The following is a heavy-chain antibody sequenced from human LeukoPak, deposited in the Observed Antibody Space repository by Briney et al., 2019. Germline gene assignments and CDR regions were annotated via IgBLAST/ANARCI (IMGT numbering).Heavy chain of an antibody. CDR3: ARGPYSSGSSADY. D-gene: IGHD6-19*01. CDR2: ISSSDTYT. CDR1: GFTFSDYY. J-gene: IGHJ4*02. V-gene: IGHV3-11*06. Sequence: GGSLRLSCAASGFTFSDYYMSWVRQAPGKGRGWVSYISSSDTYTNYADSVKGRFTISRDNATNSLYLQMNSLRDEDTSVYYCARGPYSSGSSADYWGQGTLVTVSS.